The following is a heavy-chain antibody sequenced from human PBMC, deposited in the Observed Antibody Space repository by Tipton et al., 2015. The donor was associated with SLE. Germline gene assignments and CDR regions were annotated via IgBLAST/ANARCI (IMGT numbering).Heavy chain of an antibody. D-gene: IGHD6-6*01. CDR2: ISYDGSIT. V-gene: IGHV3-30-3*01. J-gene: IGHJ4*02. Sequence: VQSGGGLAQPGRSLRLSCAASGFSFSTYAMHWVRQAPGKGLEWVAVISYDGSITNYGDSVKGRFTISRDNSRSTLHLQMDSVRPEDTAFYYCARDRPHDSWGQGTLVTVSS. CDR1: GFSFSTYA. CDR3: ARDRPHDS.